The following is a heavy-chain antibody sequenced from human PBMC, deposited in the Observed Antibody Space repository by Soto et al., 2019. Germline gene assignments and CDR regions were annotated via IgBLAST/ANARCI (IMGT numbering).Heavy chain of an antibody. CDR2: IRQDGSEK. J-gene: IGHJ3*02. CDR1: GFTFGTYW. V-gene: IGHV3-7*05. D-gene: IGHD2-2*01. CDR3: ARDEDIVVVSAGYDVFDM. Sequence: EVQLVESGGGLVQPGGSLRLSCAASGFTFGTYWMNWVRQAPGKGLEWVANIRQDGSEKNYVDSVKGRFTISRDNAKNSLYLQMNSLRAEDTAVYDCARDEDIVVVSAGYDVFDMWGQGTMVTVSS.